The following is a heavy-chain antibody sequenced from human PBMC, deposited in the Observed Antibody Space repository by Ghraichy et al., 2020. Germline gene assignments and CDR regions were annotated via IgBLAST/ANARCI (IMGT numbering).Heavy chain of an antibody. Sequence: ASVKVSCKASGYTFTSYYMHWVRQAPGQGLEWMGIINPSGGSTSYAQKFQGRVTMTRDTSTSTVYMELSSLRSEDTAVYYCARDEAGGALDSHIDYWGQGTLVTVSS. D-gene: IGHD3-10*01. CDR1: GYTFTSYY. CDR3: ARDEAGGALDSHIDY. V-gene: IGHV1-46*01. CDR2: INPSGGST. J-gene: IGHJ4*02.